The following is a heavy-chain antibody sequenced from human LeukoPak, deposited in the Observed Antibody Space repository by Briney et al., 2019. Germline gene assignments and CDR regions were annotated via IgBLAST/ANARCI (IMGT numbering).Heavy chain of an antibody. CDR2: SIGSGGSA. J-gene: IGHJ4*02. CDR1: GFTFSTYT. Sequence: QPGGSLTLSCVASGFTFSTYTMNWIRQAPGKGLEWVSGSIGSGGSAFYADSVKGRFSISRDNSKNTLYLQMDSLRAEDTAVYYCARDRGGYDYSGFDYWGQGTLVTVSS. D-gene: IGHD5-12*01. CDR3: ARDRGGYDYSGFDY. V-gene: IGHV3-23*01.